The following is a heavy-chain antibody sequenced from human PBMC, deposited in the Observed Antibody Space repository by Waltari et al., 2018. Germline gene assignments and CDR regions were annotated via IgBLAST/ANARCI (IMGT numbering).Heavy chain of an antibody. Sequence: QVQLQESGPGLVKPSETLSLTCTVSGGSISSHYWSWIRQPPGKGLEWIGYIYYSGSTNSNTSLKSRVTISVDTSKNQFSLKLSSVTAADTAVYYCARGDYGSGSYYPFDYWGQGTLVTVSS. CDR1: GGSISSHY. D-gene: IGHD3-10*01. CDR3: ARGDYGSGSYYPFDY. CDR2: IYYSGST. J-gene: IGHJ4*02. V-gene: IGHV4-59*11.